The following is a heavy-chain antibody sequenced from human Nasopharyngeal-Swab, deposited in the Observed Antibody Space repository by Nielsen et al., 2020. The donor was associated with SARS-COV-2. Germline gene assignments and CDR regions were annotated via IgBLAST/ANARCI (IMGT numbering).Heavy chain of an antibody. D-gene: IGHD3-9*01. Sequence: SVKVSCKASGGTFSSYAISWVRQAPGQGLEWMGGIIPIFGTANYAQKFQGRVTITADESTSTAYMELSSLRSEDTAVYYCARDRDPPLTGYYSWFDPWGQGTLVTVSS. V-gene: IGHV1-69*13. CDR3: ARDRDPPLTGYYSWFDP. CDR2: IIPIFGTA. CDR1: GGTFSSYA. J-gene: IGHJ5*02.